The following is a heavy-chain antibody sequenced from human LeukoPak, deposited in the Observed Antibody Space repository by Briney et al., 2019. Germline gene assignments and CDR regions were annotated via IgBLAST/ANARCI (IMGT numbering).Heavy chain of an antibody. Sequence: GESLQISCQGSGYSFTSYWIAWVRQLPGKGLEWMGIIYPGDSDTRYSPSFQGQVTISADKSISTAYLQWSSLKASDTAMYYCARLSRAVLTYGMDVWGKGTTVTVSS. J-gene: IGHJ6*04. CDR1: GYSFTSYW. CDR3: ARLSRAVLTYGMDV. D-gene: IGHD6-19*01. CDR2: IYPGDSDT. V-gene: IGHV5-51*01.